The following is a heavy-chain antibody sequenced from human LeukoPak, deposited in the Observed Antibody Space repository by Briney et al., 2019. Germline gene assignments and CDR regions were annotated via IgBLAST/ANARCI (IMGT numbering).Heavy chain of an antibody. CDR3: ARASYYYDSSRDYIIDY. CDR1: GFTFDDYG. D-gene: IGHD3-22*01. CDR2: INWNGGST. V-gene: IGHV3-20*04. J-gene: IGHJ4*02. Sequence: GGSLRLSCAASGFTFDDYGMSWVRQAPGKGLEWVSGINWNGGSTGYADSVKGRFTISRDNAKNSLYLQMNSLRAEDTALYYCARASYYYDSSRDYIIDYCGQGTLVTVSS.